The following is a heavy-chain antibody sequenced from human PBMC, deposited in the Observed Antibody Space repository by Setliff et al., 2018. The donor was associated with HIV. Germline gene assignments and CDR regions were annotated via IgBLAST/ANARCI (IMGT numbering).Heavy chain of an antibody. J-gene: IGHJ4*02. V-gene: IGHV3-49*04. CDR1: GFIFGDYA. CDR3: TTLEFYYPLDY. D-gene: IGHD3-3*01. CDR2: TRSKAYGGTT. Sequence: GGSLRLSCTTSGFIFGDYAMSWVRQAPGKGLQWVAFTRSKAYGGTTEYAASVKGRFTISRDDSKNTLYLQISSLRTEDTAVYFCTTLEFYYPLDYWGQGTLVTVSS.